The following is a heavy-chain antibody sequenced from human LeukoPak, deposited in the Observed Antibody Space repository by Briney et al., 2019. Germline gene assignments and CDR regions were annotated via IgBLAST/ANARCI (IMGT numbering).Heavy chain of an antibody. J-gene: IGHJ4*02. CDR1: GGTFSSYA. CDR2: IIPILGIA. Sequence: SVKVSCKASGGTFSSYAISWVRQAPGQGLEWMGRIIPILGIANYAQKFQGRVTITADKSTSTAYMELSSLRSEDTAVYYCARSYYDSSGLDCWGQGTLVTVSS. D-gene: IGHD3-22*01. CDR3: ARSYYDSSGLDC. V-gene: IGHV1-69*04.